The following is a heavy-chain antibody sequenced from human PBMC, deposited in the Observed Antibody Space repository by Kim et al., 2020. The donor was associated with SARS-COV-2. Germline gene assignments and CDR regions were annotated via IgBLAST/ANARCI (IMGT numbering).Heavy chain of an antibody. CDR1: GGAFTGYY. CDR3: ARGNNYYGSEY. CDR2: ITHRGNT. V-gene: IGHV4-34*01. Sequence: SETLSLSCGVSGGAFTGYYWSWIRQSPGKGLEWIGEITHRGNTNLNPSLKSRVIMSLDTSNNQFSLNLNSVTAADTAVYFCARGNNYYGSEYWGQGTVVT. D-gene: IGHD3-10*01. J-gene: IGHJ4*02.